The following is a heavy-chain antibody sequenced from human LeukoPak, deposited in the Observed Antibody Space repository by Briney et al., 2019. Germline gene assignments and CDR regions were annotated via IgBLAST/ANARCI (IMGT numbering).Heavy chain of an antibody. CDR1: GYTFTSNY. Sequence: ASVTVPCKASGYTFTSNYMHWVRQAPGQGLEWMGVIAPSSGTTSYAQKFQGRVTMTRDTSTSTLYMELSSLTSEDTAVYYCARASGSSAVPFDYWGQGTLVTVSS. D-gene: IGHD3-10*01. V-gene: IGHV1-46*01. CDR3: ARASGSSAVPFDY. CDR2: IAPSSGTT. J-gene: IGHJ4*02.